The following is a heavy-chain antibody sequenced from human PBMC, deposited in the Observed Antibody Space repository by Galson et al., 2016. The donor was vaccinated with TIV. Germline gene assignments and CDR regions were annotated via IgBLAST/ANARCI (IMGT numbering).Heavy chain of an antibody. J-gene: IGHJ6*02. Sequence: SLRLSCAASGFSFSSYGMHWVRQAPGKGLEWVTFIWYDGSNKYYTDSVKGRFTISRDNSKNTLYLQMNSLRAEDTAVYFCAREFYLNYYYGMDVWGQGTTVTASS. D-gene: IGHD2/OR15-2a*01. V-gene: IGHV3-33*01. CDR3: AREFYLNYYYGMDV. CDR2: IWYDGSNK. CDR1: GFSFSSYG.